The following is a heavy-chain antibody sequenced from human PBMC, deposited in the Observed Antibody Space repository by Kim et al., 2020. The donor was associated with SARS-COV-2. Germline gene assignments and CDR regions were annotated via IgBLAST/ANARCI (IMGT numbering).Heavy chain of an antibody. J-gene: IGHJ5*02. D-gene: IGHD2-15*01. Sequence: ASVKVSCKASGGTFSSYAISWVRQAPGQGLEWMGGIIPIFGTANYAQKFQGRVTITADESTSTAYMELSSLRSEDTAVYYCATHNEYCSGGSCYFNWFDPWGQGTLVTVSS. CDR1: GGTFSSYA. V-gene: IGHV1-69*13. CDR2: IIPIFGTA. CDR3: ATHNEYCSGGSCYFNWFDP.